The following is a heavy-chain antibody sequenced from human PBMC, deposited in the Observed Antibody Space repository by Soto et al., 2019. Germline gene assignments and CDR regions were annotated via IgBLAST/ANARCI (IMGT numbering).Heavy chain of an antibody. J-gene: IGHJ4*02. D-gene: IGHD3-10*01. Sequence: SGPTLVNPTQTLTLTCTFSGFSLSTSGVGVGWIRQPPGKALERLALIYWDDDKRYSPSLNSRLTITKDTSKNQVVLTMTNVDPVDTATYYCAHSSKTYYYGSGSYYTSPFDYWGQGTLVTVSS. CDR1: GFSLSTSGVG. CDR3: AHSSKTYYYGSGSYYTSPFDY. CDR2: IYWDDDK. V-gene: IGHV2-5*02.